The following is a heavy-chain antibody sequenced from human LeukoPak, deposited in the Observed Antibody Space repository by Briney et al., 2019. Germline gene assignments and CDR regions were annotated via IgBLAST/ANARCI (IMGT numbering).Heavy chain of an antibody. CDR2: IYYSGST. Sequence: SETLSLTCTVSGGSISSGGCYWSWIRQHPGKGLEWIGYIYYSGSTYYNPSLKSRVTISVDTSKNQFSLKLSSVTAADTAVYYCARASAYYDFWSGYYRTGGLDYWGQGTLVTVSS. V-gene: IGHV4-31*03. J-gene: IGHJ4*02. CDR3: ARASAYYDFWSGYYRTGGLDY. D-gene: IGHD3-3*01. CDR1: GGSISSGGCY.